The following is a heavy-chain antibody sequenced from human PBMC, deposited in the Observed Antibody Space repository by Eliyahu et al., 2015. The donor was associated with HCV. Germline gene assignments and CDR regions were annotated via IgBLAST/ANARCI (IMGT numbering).Heavy chain of an antibody. D-gene: IGHD5-18*01. CDR3: ARDGYSYGIPLDY. Sequence: EVQLVESGGGLVKPGGSLRLSCAASGFTFSSYSMNWVRQAPGKGLEWVSSISSSSSYIYYADSVKGRFTISRDNAKNSLYLQMNTLRAEDTAVYYCARDGYSYGIPLDYWGQGTLVTVSS. V-gene: IGHV3-21*01. CDR2: ISSSSSYI. J-gene: IGHJ4*02. CDR1: GFTFSSYS.